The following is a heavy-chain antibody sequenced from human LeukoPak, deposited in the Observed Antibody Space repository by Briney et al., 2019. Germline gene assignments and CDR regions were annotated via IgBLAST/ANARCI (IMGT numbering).Heavy chain of an antibody. CDR3: ARIQIWTTDAFDI. CDR1: GFIVSNNY. D-gene: IGHD5-18*01. Sequence: GGSLRLSCAVSGFIVSNNYMTWVRQAPGMGLEWVSVTYAGGSSYYADSLKGRFTISRDISKNTLYLQMNSLSVEDTAVYYCARIQIWTTDAFDIWGQGTMVTVSS. J-gene: IGHJ3*02. CDR2: TYAGGSS. V-gene: IGHV3-53*01.